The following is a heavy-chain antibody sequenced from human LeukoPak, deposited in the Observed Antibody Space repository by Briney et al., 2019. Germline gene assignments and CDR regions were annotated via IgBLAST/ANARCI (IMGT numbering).Heavy chain of an antibody. CDR3: ASRPVADRV. V-gene: IGHV3-53*01. D-gene: IGHD2-2*01. CDR2: IYPGGST. CDR1: GCTVSDND. J-gene: IGHJ4*02. Sequence: GGSLRLSCAASGCTVSDNDMNWVRQAPRKGLEWVSLIYPGGSTHYADSVKGRFTISRDNSKNTVYLQMHNLRAEDTAVYFCASRPVADRVWGQGTLVTVSS.